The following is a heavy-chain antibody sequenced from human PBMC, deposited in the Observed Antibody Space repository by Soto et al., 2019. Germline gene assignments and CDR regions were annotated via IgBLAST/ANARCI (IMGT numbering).Heavy chain of an antibody. V-gene: IGHV4-31*03. Sequence: SETLSLTCTVSGGSISSGGYYWSWIRQHPGKGLEWIGYIYYSGSTYYNPSLKSRVTISVDTSKNQFSLKLSSVTAADTAVYYCARGMRGIAALYSPKWFDPWGQGTLVTVSS. J-gene: IGHJ5*02. CDR2: IYYSGST. CDR1: GGSISSGGYY. D-gene: IGHD6-13*01. CDR3: ARGMRGIAALYSPKWFDP.